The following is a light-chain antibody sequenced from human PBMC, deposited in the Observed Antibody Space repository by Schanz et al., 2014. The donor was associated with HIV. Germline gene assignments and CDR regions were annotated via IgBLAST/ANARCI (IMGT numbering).Light chain of an antibody. Sequence: QTVVTQEPSFSVSPGGTVTLTCGLSSGSVSTSSYPTWYRQTPGQPPRTLIYNTDTRSSGVPDRFSGSILGDKAALTITGAQADDESDYYCVLYVVRGWVFGGGTKPTVL. CDR3: VLYVVRGWV. CDR1: SGSVSTSSY. V-gene: IGLV8-61*01. CDR2: NTD. J-gene: IGLJ3*02.